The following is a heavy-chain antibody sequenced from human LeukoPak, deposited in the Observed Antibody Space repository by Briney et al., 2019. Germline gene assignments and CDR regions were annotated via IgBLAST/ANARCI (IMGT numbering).Heavy chain of an antibody. D-gene: IGHD2-2*01. J-gene: IGHJ4*02. Sequence: SVKVSCKASGDTFIPYTFSWVRQAPGQGLEWMGGIIPIFGTANYAQKFQGRVTITADESTSTAYMELSSLRSEDTAVYYCARGSGGYQPPPDYWGQGTLVTVSS. CDR3: ARGSGGYQPPPDY. CDR1: GDTFIPYT. CDR2: IIPIFGTA. V-gene: IGHV1-69*13.